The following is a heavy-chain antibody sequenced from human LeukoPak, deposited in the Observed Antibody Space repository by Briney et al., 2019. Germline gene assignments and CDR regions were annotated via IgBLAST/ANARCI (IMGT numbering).Heavy chain of an antibody. CDR3: ARDGGRVVVVVAATTGTGMDV. V-gene: IGHV3-21*01. J-gene: IGHJ6*04. CDR1: GFTFSSYS. CDR2: ISSSSSYI. D-gene: IGHD2-15*01. Sequence: PGGSLRLSCAASGFTFSSYSMNWVRQAPGKGLEWVSSISSSSSYIYYADSVKGRFTISRDNAKNSLYLQMNSLRAEDTAVYYCARDGGRVVVVVAATTGTGMDVWGKGTTVTVSS.